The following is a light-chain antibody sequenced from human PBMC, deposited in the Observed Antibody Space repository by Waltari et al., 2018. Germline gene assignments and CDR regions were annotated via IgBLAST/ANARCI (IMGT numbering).Light chain of an antibody. J-gene: IGLJ1*01. CDR1: NSNLGSNY. CDR2: RNN. Sequence: QSVLTQPPSASGTPGQRVSISCSGSNSNLGSNYLYWYQQLPGMAPKLLIYRNNQRPSGVPDRISGSKYGTSASLAISGLRSEDGAVYYCASWDDSHYVFGPGTKVTVL. V-gene: IGLV1-47*01. CDR3: ASWDDSHYV.